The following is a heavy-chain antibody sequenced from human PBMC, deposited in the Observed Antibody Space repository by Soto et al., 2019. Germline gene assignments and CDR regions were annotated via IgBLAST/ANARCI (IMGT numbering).Heavy chain of an antibody. V-gene: IGHV1-8*01. J-gene: IGHJ5*02. Sequence: GASVKGSCKASESTFMKYDISWVRQATGQGLEWMGWMNPNSGNTGYALKFQGRVSMTRNTSIYTVYLELSSLASDDTAVYYCVRMASSGTLNWFDPWGQGTLVTVSS. D-gene: IGHD1-1*01. CDR2: MNPNSGNT. CDR3: VRMASSGTLNWFDP. CDR1: ESTFMKYD.